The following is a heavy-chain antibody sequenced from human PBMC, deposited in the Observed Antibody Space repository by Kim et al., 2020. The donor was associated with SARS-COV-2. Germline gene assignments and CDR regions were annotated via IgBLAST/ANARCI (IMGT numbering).Heavy chain of an antibody. CDR2: IYSGGFST. CDR3: TKGMNYGEPNSFDY. J-gene: IGHJ4*02. Sequence: GGSLRLSCAASGFTFSSYAMTWVRQAPGKGLEWVAVIYSGGFSTYYADSVKGLFTISRDNSKNTLYPQMSSLRAEDTAVYYCTKGMNYGEPNSFDYWGQGTLVTVSS. D-gene: IGHD4-17*01. CDR1: GFTFSSYA. V-gene: IGHV3-23*03.